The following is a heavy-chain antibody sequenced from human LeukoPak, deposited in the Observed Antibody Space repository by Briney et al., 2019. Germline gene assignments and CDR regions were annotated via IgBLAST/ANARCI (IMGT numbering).Heavy chain of an antibody. V-gene: IGHV4-59*08. D-gene: IGHD6-19*01. CDR2: MYDSGST. CDR1: GGSISSYY. J-gene: IGHJ3*02. Sequence: SETLSLTCTVSGGSISSYYWSWIRQPPGKGLEWIGYMYDSGSTNYNPSLKSRVTISVDTSKNQFSLKLRSVTAADTAVYYCARHSGQTGGAFGIWGQGTTVTVSS. CDR3: ARHSGQTGGAFGI.